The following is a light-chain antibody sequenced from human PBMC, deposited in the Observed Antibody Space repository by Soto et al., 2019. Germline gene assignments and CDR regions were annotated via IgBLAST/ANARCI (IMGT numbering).Light chain of an antibody. J-gene: IGKJ1*01. Sequence: EIVMTQSPATLSVSPGERATLSCRASQSVSSNLAWYQQKPGQAPRLLIYGASTRATGIPARFSGSGSGTEFTLTIRSLQSEDFAVYYCQQYNKWPGTFGQGTKVEIK. V-gene: IGKV3-15*01. CDR1: QSVSSN. CDR2: GAS. CDR3: QQYNKWPGT.